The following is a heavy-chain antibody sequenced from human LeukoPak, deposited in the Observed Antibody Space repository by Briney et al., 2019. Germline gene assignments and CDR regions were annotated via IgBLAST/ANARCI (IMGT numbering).Heavy chain of an antibody. CDR1: GGSISSYY. V-gene: IGHV4-59*01. J-gene: IGHJ6*03. CDR2: IYYSGST. D-gene: IGHD3-10*01. CDR3: AREKGYYGSGKNYYYMDV. Sequence: SETLSLTCIVSGGSISSYYWSWIRQPPGKGLEWIGYIYYSGSTNYNPSLKSRVTISVDTSKNQFSLKLSSVTAADTAVYYCAREKGYYGSGKNYYYMDVWGKGTTVTISS.